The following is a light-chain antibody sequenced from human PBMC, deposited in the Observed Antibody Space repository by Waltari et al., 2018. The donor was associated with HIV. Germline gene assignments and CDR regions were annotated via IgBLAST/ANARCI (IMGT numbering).Light chain of an antibody. CDR1: SSNIGSNH. CDR2: RNN. V-gene: IGLV1-47*01. CDR3: AAWDDSRKV. J-gene: IGLJ3*02. Sequence: QSVLTQPPSASGTPGQRVTISCSGSSSNIGSNHVYWYQQLPGTAPKLLIYRNNQRPSGVPDRFSGSKSGTSASLAISGLRSEDEADYFCAAWDDSRKVFGGGTKLTVL.